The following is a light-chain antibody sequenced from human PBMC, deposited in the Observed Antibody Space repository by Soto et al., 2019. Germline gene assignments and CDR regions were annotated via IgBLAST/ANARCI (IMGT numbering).Light chain of an antibody. CDR2: DVS. CDR3: SSYTSSSTYV. CDR1: SSDVGGYNF. J-gene: IGLJ1*01. V-gene: IGLV2-14*01. Sequence: QSVLTQPASVSGSPGQSITISCTGTSSDVGGYNFVSWYQQHPGKAPKLMIYDVSYRPSGFSNRFSGSKSGNTASLAISGIQAEDEADYYCSSYTSSSTYVFGTGTQLTVL.